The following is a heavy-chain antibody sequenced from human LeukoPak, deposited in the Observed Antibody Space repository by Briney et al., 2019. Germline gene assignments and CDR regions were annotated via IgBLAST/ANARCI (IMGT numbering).Heavy chain of an antibody. CDR3: ARGEGYSSSSDY. D-gene: IGHD6-6*01. CDR2: IIPILGIA. V-gene: IGHV1-69*04. CDR1: GGTFSSYA. Sequence: SVKVSCKASGGTFSSYAISWVRQAPGQGLEWMGRIIPILGIANYAQKFQGRVTITADKSTSTAYMELSSLRSEDTAVYYCARGEGYSSSSDYWGQGTLVTVSS. J-gene: IGHJ4*02.